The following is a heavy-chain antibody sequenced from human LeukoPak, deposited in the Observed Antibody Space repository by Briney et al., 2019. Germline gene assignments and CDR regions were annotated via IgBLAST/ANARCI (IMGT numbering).Heavy chain of an antibody. Sequence: GGSLRLSCAASGFTFSDSAMHWVRQASGKGLEWVGRIRSKANSYATAYAASVKGRFIISRDDSKNTAYLQMNSLKTEDTAVYYCIKGWELPNWFDPWGQGTLVTVSS. D-gene: IGHD1-7*01. CDR1: GFTFSDSA. V-gene: IGHV3-73*01. J-gene: IGHJ5*02. CDR2: IRSKANSYAT. CDR3: IKGWELPNWFDP.